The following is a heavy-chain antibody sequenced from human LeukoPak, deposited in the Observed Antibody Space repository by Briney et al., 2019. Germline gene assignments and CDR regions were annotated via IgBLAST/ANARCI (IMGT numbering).Heavy chain of an antibody. CDR3: GTHNFDY. V-gene: IGHV3-30*03. CDR1: GFTFSSYW. J-gene: IGHJ4*02. Sequence: GGSLRLSCAASGFTFSSYWMSWVRQAPGKGLEWVAVISYDGSNKYYADSVKGRFTISRDNSKNTLYLQMNSLRAEDTAVYYCGTHNFDYWGQGTLVTVSS. CDR2: ISYDGSNK. D-gene: IGHD1-14*01.